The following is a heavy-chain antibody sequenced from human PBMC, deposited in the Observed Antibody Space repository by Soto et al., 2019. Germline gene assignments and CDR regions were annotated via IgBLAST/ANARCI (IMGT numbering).Heavy chain of an antibody. CDR1: GFTFSGYA. CDR3: ARDQYDILTGPNY. J-gene: IGHJ4*02. V-gene: IGHV3-30-3*01. CDR2: ISYDGSNK. D-gene: IGHD3-9*01. Sequence: QVQLVESGGGVVQPGRSLRLSCAASGFTFSGYAMHWVRQAPGKGLEWVAVISYDGSNKYYADSVKGRFTISRDNSKNPLYLQVNCLRPEDAAVYYCARDQYDILTGPNYLGQGTLVTVSS.